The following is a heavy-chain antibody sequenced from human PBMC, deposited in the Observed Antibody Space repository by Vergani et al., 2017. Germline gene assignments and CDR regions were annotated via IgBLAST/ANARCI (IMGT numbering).Heavy chain of an antibody. Sequence: QVQLQQWGAGLLKPSETLSLTCAVYGGSFNAYYWNWIRQPPGKGLEWIGEINHSGNNNYNPSLKSRVTMSVHTSKNQFSLKLRYVTAADTAVYFCARGNRIAARRLNYFDYWGQGALVTVSS. CDR2: INHSGNN. CDR3: ARGNRIAARRLNYFDY. V-gene: IGHV4-34*01. J-gene: IGHJ4*02. CDR1: GGSFNAYY. D-gene: IGHD6-6*01.